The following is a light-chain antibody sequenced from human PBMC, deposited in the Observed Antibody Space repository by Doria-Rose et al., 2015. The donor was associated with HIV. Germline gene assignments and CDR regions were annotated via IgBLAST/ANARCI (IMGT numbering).Light chain of an antibody. CDR3: QQYYDTPS. CDR1: QSLLYTSKNY. V-gene: IGKV4-1*01. CDR2: WAS. Sequence: DIQVTQSPESLGMSPGERATLNCKSNQSLLYTSKNYLAWYQQKPGQPPKLLVYWASTRQPGVPARFSGSGSGTDFTPTISSLEAEDVAVYYCQQYYDTPSFGPGTTVDIK. J-gene: IGKJ3*01.